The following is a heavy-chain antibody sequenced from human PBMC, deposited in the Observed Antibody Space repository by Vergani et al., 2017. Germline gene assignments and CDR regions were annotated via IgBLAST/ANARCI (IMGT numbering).Heavy chain of an antibody. Sequence: QVQLVQSGAEVKKPGSSVKVSCKASGGTFSSYAISWVRQAPGQGLEWTGGIIPIFGTANYAQKFQGRVTITADKSTSTAYMELSSMRSEDTAVYYCARDGGGYYYDSSGYYRPLDYWGQGTLVTVSS. CDR3: ARDGGGYYYDSSGYYRPLDY. V-gene: IGHV1-69*06. CDR2: IIPIFGTA. CDR1: GGTFSSYA. D-gene: IGHD3-22*01. J-gene: IGHJ4*02.